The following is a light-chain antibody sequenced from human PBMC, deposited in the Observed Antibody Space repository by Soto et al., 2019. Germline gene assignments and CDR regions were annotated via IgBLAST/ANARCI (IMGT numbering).Light chain of an antibody. Sequence: QSALTQPPSASGSPGQSVTISCTGTSSDVGGYNYVSWYQQYPGKAPKLMIYEVSKRPSGVPDRFCGSKSGKTASLTVSGLQPEDEADYYCTSYAGSNIWVFGGGTKLTVL. CDR1: SSDVGGYNY. V-gene: IGLV2-8*01. J-gene: IGLJ3*02. CDR3: TSYAGSNIWV. CDR2: EVS.